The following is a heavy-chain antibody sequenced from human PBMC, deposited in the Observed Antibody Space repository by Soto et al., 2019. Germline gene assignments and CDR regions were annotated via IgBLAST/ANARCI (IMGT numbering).Heavy chain of an antibody. CDR3: VRDADVVPLGQHMIHGEY. CDR2: INTGGSRT. V-gene: IGHV3-48*01. CDR1: GFTFSTYS. Sequence: VQLVASGGGLVQPGGSLRLSCAASGFTFSTYSMNWVRQAPGKGLEWVSYINTGGSRTVYADSVKGRFSISRDNAKNSLYLQMNNLRAEDTAVYFGVRDADVVPLGQHMIHGEYWGQGTLVTVSS. J-gene: IGHJ4*02. D-gene: IGHD5-12*01.